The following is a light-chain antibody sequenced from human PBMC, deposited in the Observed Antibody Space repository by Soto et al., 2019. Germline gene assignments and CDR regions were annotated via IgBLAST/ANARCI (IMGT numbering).Light chain of an antibody. V-gene: IGKV1-5*03. Sequence: DSQMTQSPSTLSASVGDRATITCRASQSISSRLACYQQKPGKATKLLIYKASSLESGVPSRFSGSGSGTEFTLTISSLQPDDFATYYCQQYNSYPWTFGQGTKVEIK. CDR3: QQYNSYPWT. J-gene: IGKJ1*01. CDR2: KAS. CDR1: QSISSR.